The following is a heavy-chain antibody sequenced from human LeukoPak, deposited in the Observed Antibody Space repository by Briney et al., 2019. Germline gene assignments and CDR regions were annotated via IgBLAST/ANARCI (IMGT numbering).Heavy chain of an antibody. D-gene: IGHD1-1*01. Sequence: GASVKVSCKASGYTFTSYGISWVRQAPGQGLEWMGWISAYNGNTNYAQKFQGRVTMTRDMSTSTDYMELSSLRSEDTAVYYCSRDNWVEDTGWWFAPGGEGTLVTVSS. V-gene: IGHV1-18*01. CDR2: ISAYNGNT. CDR1: GYTFTSYG. CDR3: SRDNWVEDTGWWFAP. J-gene: IGHJ5*02.